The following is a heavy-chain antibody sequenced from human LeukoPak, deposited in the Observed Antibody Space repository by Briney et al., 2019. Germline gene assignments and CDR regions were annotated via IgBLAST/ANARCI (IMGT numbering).Heavy chain of an antibody. CDR3: AKDSYSKGDY. Sequence: GGSLRLSCAASGFIFSDYSMNWVRQAPGQGLEWVSSVSSGSSYIYYADSVKGRFTISRDNAKNSLYLQMNSLRAEDTGVYYCAKDSYSKGDYWGQGVLVTVSS. CDR2: VSSGSSYI. J-gene: IGHJ4*02. D-gene: IGHD5-18*01. V-gene: IGHV3-21*01. CDR1: GFIFSDYS.